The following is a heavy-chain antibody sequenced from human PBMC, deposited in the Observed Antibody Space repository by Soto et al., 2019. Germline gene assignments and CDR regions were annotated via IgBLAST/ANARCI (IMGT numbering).Heavy chain of an antibody. J-gene: IGHJ6*02. CDR2: TRNKANSYTT. V-gene: IGHV3-72*01. CDR1: GFTFSDHY. Sequence: EVQLVESGGGLVQPGGSLRLSCAASGFTFSDHYMDWVRQAPGKGLEWVGRTRNKANSYTTEHAASVKGRFTISRDDSKYSLYLQMQSLKFEDTAVYYWARERRYFDWLSPSYGMDVWGQGTTVTVSS. CDR3: ARERRYFDWLSPSYGMDV. D-gene: IGHD3-9*01.